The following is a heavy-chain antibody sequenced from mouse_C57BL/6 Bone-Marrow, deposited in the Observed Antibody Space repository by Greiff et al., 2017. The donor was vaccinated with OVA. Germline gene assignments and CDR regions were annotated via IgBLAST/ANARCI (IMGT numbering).Heavy chain of an antibody. CDR3: ARRYGSSYRFAY. V-gene: IGHV5-6*01. CDR1: GFTFSSYG. Sequence: DVHLVESGGDLVKPGGSLKLSCAASGFTFSSYGMSWVRQTPDKRLEWVATISSGGSYTYYPDSVKGRFTISRDNAKNTLYLQMSSLKSEDTAMYYCARRYGSSYRFAYWGQGTLVTVSA. D-gene: IGHD1-1*01. CDR2: ISSGGSYT. J-gene: IGHJ3*01.